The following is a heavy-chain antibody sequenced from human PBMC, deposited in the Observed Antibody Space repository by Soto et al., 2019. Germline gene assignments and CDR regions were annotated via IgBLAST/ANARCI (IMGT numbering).Heavy chain of an antibody. V-gene: IGHV4-31*03. D-gene: IGHD2-21*02. J-gene: IGHJ4*02. CDR2: IYYTWTT. CDR3: ARDLRLDS. CDR1: GGPHRRGGYY. Sequence: QVQLQGSGPGLVKPSPTLSLPCPFSGGPHRRGGYYWDLVRQPPGKGLGWIAYIYYTWTTFYNPSLKSRVTISIDRSNNQFSLMLSSVTAADTAVYYCARDLRLDSWGPGTLVTVSS.